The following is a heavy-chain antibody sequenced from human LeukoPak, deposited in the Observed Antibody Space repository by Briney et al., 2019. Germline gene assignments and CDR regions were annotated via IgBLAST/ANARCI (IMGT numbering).Heavy chain of an antibody. V-gene: IGHV3-21*01. CDR1: GFTFSSYS. Sequence: PGGSLRLSCAASGFTFSSYSMNWVRQAPGKGLEWVSSISSSSSYIYYADSVKGRFTISRDNAKNSLYLQMNSLRAEDTAVYYCARDTTIVVVVAATSQAYYYYMDVWGKGTTVTVSS. CDR3: ARDTTIVVVVAATSQAYYYYMDV. D-gene: IGHD2-15*01. J-gene: IGHJ6*03. CDR2: ISSSSSYI.